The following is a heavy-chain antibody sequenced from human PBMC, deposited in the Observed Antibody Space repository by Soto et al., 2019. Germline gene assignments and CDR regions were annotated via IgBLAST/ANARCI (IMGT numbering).Heavy chain of an antibody. V-gene: IGHV3-11*01. CDR1: GFTFSDYY. CDR2: ISSSGSTI. J-gene: IGHJ6*03. Sequence: GGSLRLSCAASGFTFSDYYMSWIRQAPGKGLEWVSYISSSGSTIYYADSVKGRFTISRDNAKNSLYLQMNSLRAEDTAVYYCARTSRELVPAAIEAGYYYYMDVWGKGTTVTVSS. D-gene: IGHD2-2*01. CDR3: ARTSRELVPAAIEAGYYYYMDV.